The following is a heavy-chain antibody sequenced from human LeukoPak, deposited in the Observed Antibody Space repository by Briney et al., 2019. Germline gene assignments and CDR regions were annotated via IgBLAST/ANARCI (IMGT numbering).Heavy chain of an antibody. D-gene: IGHD5-24*01. J-gene: IGHJ4*02. V-gene: IGHV3-66*01. CDR2: IYNGGST. CDR1: GFTVSSNY. Sequence: GGSLRLSCAASGFTVSSNYMSWVRQAPGKGLEWVSVIYNGGSTYYADSVKGRFTISRDNSKNTLYLQMNSLGAEDTAVYYCESARDGSGGGDFWGQGTLVTVSS. CDR3: ESARDGSGGGDF.